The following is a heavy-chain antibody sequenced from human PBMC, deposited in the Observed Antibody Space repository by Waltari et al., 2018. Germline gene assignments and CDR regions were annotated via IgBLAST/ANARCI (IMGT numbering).Heavy chain of an antibody. Sequence: QVQLVESGGGVVQPGGSLRLSCAASGFTFSSYGMHWVRQAPGKGLEWVAFIRYDGSNKYYAASVKGRFTISRDNSKNTLYLQMNSLRAEDTAVYYCAKGYYYYMDVWGKGTTVTVSS. V-gene: IGHV3-30*02. CDR1: GFTFSSYG. J-gene: IGHJ6*03. CDR3: AKGYYYYMDV. CDR2: IRYDGSNK.